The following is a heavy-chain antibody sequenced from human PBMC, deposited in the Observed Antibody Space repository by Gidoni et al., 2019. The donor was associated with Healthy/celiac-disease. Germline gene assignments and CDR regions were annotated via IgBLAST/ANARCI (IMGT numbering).Heavy chain of an antibody. CDR2: INHSGST. Sequence: QVQLQQWGAGLLKPSETLSLTCAVYGGSFSGYYWSWIRQPPGKGLEWIGEINHSGSTNYNPSLKSRVTISVDTSKNQFSLKLSSVTAADTAVYYCARSNRRGMATPGRAFDIWGQGTMVTVSS. J-gene: IGHJ3*02. CDR3: ARSNRRGMATPGRAFDI. CDR1: GGSFSGYY. D-gene: IGHD5-12*01. V-gene: IGHV4-34*01.